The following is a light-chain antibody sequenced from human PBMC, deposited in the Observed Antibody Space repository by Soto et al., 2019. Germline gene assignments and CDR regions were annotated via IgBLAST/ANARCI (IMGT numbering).Light chain of an antibody. V-gene: IGLV1-47*01. J-gene: IGLJ3*02. CDR2: WNI. CDR1: SSNIGSNY. Sequence: QSVLTQAPSASGTPGQTVTISCSGSSSNIGSNYVYWYQQFPGTAPKLLIYWNIQRPSEVPDRFSGSKSGTSASLVISGLRSEDEADYYCSSYSTATSPQWVFGGGTKLTVL. CDR3: SSYSTATSPQWV.